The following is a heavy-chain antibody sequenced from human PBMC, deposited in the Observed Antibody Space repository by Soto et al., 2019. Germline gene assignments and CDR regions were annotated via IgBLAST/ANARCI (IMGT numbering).Heavy chain of an antibody. CDR2: ISGTTDIT. V-gene: IGHV3-48*03. Sequence: GGSLRLSCAASGFTFRSYEMNWVRQAPGKGPEWISYISGTTDITYYADFVKGRFTISRDNARSSLFLQMRSLRVEDTAIYYCARDFSALDIDMEYHGLDVWGQGTTVTVSS. J-gene: IGHJ6*02. D-gene: IGHD5-18*01. CDR3: ARDFSALDIDMEYHGLDV. CDR1: GFTFRSYE.